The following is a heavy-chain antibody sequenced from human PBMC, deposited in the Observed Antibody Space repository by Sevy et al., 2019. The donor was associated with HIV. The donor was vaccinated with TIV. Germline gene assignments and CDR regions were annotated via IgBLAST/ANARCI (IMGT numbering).Heavy chain of an antibody. J-gene: IGHJ6*02. CDR2: ISGRGGST. V-gene: IGHV3-23*01. D-gene: IGHD2-15*01. CDR3: AKAPPGHCSSGSCPRAYYYYGMDV. CDR1: GFTFSSYA. Sequence: GGSLRLSCAASGFTFSSYAMNWVRQAPGKGLEWVSAISGRGGSTYDADSVEGRFTISRDNSKNTLYLQMNSLRVEDTAVYYCAKAPPGHCSSGSCPRAYYYYGMDVWGQGTTVTVSS.